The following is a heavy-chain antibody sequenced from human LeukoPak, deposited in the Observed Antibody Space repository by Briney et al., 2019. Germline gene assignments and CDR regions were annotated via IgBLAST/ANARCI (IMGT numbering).Heavy chain of an antibody. Sequence: PSETLSLTCTVSGGSISSSSYYWGWIRQPPGKGLEWIGSIYYSGSTYYNPSLKSRVTISVDTSKNQFSLKLSSVTAADTAVYYCARDFGVVGYWGQGTLVTVSS. D-gene: IGHD3-3*01. J-gene: IGHJ4*02. CDR3: ARDFGVVGY. V-gene: IGHV4-39*07. CDR1: GGSISSSSYY. CDR2: IYYSGST.